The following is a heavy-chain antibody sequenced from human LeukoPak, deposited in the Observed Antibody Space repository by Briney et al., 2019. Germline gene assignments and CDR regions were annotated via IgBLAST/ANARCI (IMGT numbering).Heavy chain of an antibody. J-gene: IGHJ5*02. V-gene: IGHV3-30*03. D-gene: IGHD6-19*01. Sequence: PGGSLRLSCAASGFTFSSYGMHWVRQAPGKGLEWVAVISYDGSNKYYADSVKGRFTISRDNSKNTLYLQMNSLRAEGTAVYYCASLGTLVAVAGTTWFDPWGQGTLVTVSS. CDR3: ASLGTLVAVAGTTWFDP. CDR1: GFTFSSYG. CDR2: ISYDGSNK.